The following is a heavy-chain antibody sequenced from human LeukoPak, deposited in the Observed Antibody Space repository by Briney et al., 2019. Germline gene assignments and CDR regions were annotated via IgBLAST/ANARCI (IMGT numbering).Heavy chain of an antibody. V-gene: IGHV1-2*02. D-gene: IGHD1-26*01. J-gene: IGHJ4*02. Sequence: GASVKVSCKASGYTFTGYYMHWVRQAPGQGLEWMGWINPNSGGTNYAQKFQGRVTMTRDTSISTAYMELSRLRSDDTAVYYCARALRVGATSKGYWGQGTLVTVSS. CDR1: GYTFTGYY. CDR2: INPNSGGT. CDR3: ARALRVGATSKGY.